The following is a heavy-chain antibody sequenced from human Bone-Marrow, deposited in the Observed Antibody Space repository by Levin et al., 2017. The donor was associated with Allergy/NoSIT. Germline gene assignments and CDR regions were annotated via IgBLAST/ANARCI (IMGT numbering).Heavy chain of an antibody. CDR1: GFTFSTYN. CDR3: ARGSSWYDTWYFGL. Sequence: GGSLRLSCAASGFTFSTYNMNWVRQSPGKGLEWVSSISSSSSYVYYADSVKGRFTISRDNAKNSLYLQMSSLRAEDTAVYYCARGSSWYDTWYFGLWGRGTLVTVSS. J-gene: IGHJ2*01. V-gene: IGHV3-21*01. D-gene: IGHD6-13*01. CDR2: ISSSSSYV.